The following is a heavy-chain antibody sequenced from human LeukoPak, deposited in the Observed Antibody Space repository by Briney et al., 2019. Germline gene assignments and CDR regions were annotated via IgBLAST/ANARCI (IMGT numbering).Heavy chain of an antibody. CDR2: IRKEGTNK. J-gene: IGHJ4*02. CDR3: TTPTGPAVIIDY. Sequence: PGGSLRLSCAASGFTFSNYAMSWVRQAPGKGLEWVAFIRKEGTNKYYSDSVKGRFTISRDNSKNTLYLEMNSLRAEDTAVYYCTTPTGPAVIIDYWGPGTLVTVSS. D-gene: IGHD2-2*01. CDR1: GFTFSNYA. V-gene: IGHV3-30*02.